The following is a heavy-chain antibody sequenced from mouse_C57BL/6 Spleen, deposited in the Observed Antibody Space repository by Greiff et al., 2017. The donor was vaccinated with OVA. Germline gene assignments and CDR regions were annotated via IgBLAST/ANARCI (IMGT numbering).Heavy chain of an antibody. J-gene: IGHJ1*03. CDR3: ARAAYYSNPLDWYFDV. V-gene: IGHV5-16*01. D-gene: IGHD2-5*01. CDR2: INYDGSST. Sequence: EVQLVESEGGLVQPGSSMKLSCTASGFTFSDYYMAWVRQVPEKGLEWVANINYDGSSTYYLDSLKSRFIISRDNAKNILYLQMSSLKSEDTATYYCARAAYYSNPLDWYFDVWGTGTTVTVSS. CDR1: GFTFSDYY.